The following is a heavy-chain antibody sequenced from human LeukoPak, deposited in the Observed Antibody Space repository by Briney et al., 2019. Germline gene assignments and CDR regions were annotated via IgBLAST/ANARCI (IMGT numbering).Heavy chain of an antibody. CDR3: AREPRTAPRFDY. CDR2: INPSGGST. J-gene: IGHJ4*02. V-gene: IGHV1-46*01. CDR1: GYTFTSYY. Sequence: ASVKVSCKASGYTFTSYYMHWVRQAPGQGLEWMGIINPSGGSTSYAQKLQGRVTMTRDTSTSTVYMELSSLRSEDTAVYYCAREPRTAPRFDYWGQGTLVTVSS. D-gene: IGHD2-21*02.